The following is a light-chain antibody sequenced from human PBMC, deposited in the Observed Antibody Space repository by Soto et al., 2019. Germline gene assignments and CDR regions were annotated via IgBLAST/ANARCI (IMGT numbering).Light chain of an antibody. J-gene: IGKJ1*01. CDR1: QGIRNY. V-gene: IGKV1-27*01. CDR3: QKYDSAPWT. Sequence: DIEMTQSPSSLSASVGDRGTITCRASQGIRNYLAWYQQRPGKVPKLLIYAASTLQSGVPSRFSGSGSGTDFTLTISSLQPEDVATYYCQKYDSAPWTFGQGTEVEIK. CDR2: AAS.